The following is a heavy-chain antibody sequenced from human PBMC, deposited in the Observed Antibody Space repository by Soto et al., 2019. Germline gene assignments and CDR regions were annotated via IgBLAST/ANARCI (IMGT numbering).Heavy chain of an antibody. V-gene: IGHV3-53*04. CDR3: ARDRIAVAGTHYYYMDV. Sequence: GGSLRLSCAASGFTVSSNYMSWVRQAPGKGLEWVSVIYSGGSTYYADSVKGRFTISRHNSKNTLYLQMNSLRAEDTAVYYCARDRIAVAGTHYYYMDVWGKGTTVTVSS. CDR2: IYSGGST. J-gene: IGHJ6*03. D-gene: IGHD6-19*01. CDR1: GFTVSSNY.